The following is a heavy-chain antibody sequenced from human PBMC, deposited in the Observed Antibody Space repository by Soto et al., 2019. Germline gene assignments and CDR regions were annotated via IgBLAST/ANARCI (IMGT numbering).Heavy chain of an antibody. V-gene: IGHV4-34*01. CDR1: VGSFSGYY. J-gene: IGHJ6*02. CDR2: INHSGST. Sequence: ASETLSLTCAVYVGSFSGYYWSWIRQPPGKGLEWIGEINHSGSTNYNPSLKSRVTISVETSKNQFSLKLSSVTAADTAVYCCASRGPYYYYGMDVWGQGTTFTVSS. CDR3: ASRGPYYYYGMDV.